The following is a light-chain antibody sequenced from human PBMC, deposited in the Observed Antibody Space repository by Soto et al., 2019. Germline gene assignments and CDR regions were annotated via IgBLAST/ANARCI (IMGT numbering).Light chain of an antibody. Sequence: QSVLTQPPSASGTPGQRVTISCSGSSSNIGSNYVYWYQQLPGTSPKLLILRNNQRPSWVPDRFSVAKSGTSASLATSGLRSDDEADYYCAALDDSLSGGVFGGGTKLTVL. CDR1: SSNIGSNY. CDR2: RNN. CDR3: AALDDSLSGGV. V-gene: IGLV1-47*01. J-gene: IGLJ3*02.